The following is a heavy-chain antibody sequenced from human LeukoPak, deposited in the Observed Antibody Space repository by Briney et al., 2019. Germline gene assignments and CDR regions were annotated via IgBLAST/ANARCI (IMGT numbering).Heavy chain of an antibody. CDR2: INSNSGGT. Sequence: ASVKVSCKASGYTFTGYYMHWVRQAPGQGLKWMGWINSNSGGTNYAQKFQGRVTMTRDTSISTAYMELSRLRSDDTAVYYCARGLLGIFALYDAFDIWGQGTMVTVSS. V-gene: IGHV1-2*02. J-gene: IGHJ3*02. CDR3: ARGLLGIFALYDAFDI. CDR1: GYTFTGYY. D-gene: IGHD2-15*01.